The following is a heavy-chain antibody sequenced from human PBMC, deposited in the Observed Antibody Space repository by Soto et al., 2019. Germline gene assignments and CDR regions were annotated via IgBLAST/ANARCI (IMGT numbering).Heavy chain of an antibody. CDR1: GYTLTELS. V-gene: IGHV1-24*01. CDR3: ARSIVVVTALDY. D-gene: IGHD2-21*02. CDR2: FDPEDGET. J-gene: IGHJ4*02. Sequence: ASVKACRKASGYTLTELSMHWVRQAPGKGLEWMGGFDPEDGETIYAQKFQGRVTITRDTSASTAYMELSSLRSEDTAVYYCARSIVVVTALDYWGQGTLVTVSS.